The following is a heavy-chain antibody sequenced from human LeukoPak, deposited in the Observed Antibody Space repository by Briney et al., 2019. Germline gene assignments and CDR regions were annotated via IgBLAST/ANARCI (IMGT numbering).Heavy chain of an antibody. D-gene: IGHD2-2*01. V-gene: IGHV3-11*01. CDR1: GFTFSDYY. CDR2: ISSSGSTI. J-gene: IGHJ4*02. CDR3: AVSVAPAAMGFDY. Sequence: GGSLRLSCAASGFTFSDYYMSWIRQAPGKGLEWVSYISSSGSTIYYADSVEGRFTISRDNAKNSLYLQMNSLRAEDTAVYYCAVSVAPAAMGFDYWGQGTLVTVSS.